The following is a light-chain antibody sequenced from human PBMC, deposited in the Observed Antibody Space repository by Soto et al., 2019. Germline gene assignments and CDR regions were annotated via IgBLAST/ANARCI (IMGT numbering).Light chain of an antibody. CDR1: SSNIGSYY. Sequence: QSVLTQPPSASGTPGQRVTISCSGSSSNIGSYYVYWYQQLPGTAPKLLIYRNNQRPSGVPDRFSGSKSDTSASLAISGLRSEDEADYYCAAWDDSLSGPVFGGGTKVTVL. J-gene: IGLJ2*01. V-gene: IGLV1-47*01. CDR3: AAWDDSLSGPV. CDR2: RNN.